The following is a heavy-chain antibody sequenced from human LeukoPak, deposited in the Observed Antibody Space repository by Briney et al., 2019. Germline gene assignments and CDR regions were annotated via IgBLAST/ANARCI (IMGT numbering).Heavy chain of an antibody. V-gene: IGHV3-23*01. Sequence: GGSLRLSCAASGFTFSSYGMHWVRRAPGKGLEWVSAISGSGGSTYYADSVKGRFTISRDNSKNTLYLQMNSLRAEDTAVYYCAKGLDSSSWYGDLTTPNWFDPWGQGTLVTVSS. CDR1: GFTFSSYG. CDR3: AKGLDSSSWYGDLTTPNWFDP. J-gene: IGHJ5*02. D-gene: IGHD6-13*01. CDR2: ISGSGGST.